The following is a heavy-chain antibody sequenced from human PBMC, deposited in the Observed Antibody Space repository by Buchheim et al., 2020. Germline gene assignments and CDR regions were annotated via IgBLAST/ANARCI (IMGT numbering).Heavy chain of an antibody. V-gene: IGHV3-30*02. CDR1: GFTFSNFG. CDR2: IGYGGSNK. J-gene: IGHJ4*02. Sequence: QVKLVESGGGVVQPGRSLRLSCATSGFTFSNFGVHWVRQAPGKGLEWLAFIGYGGSNKYYADSVKGRFTISTDNSKNTLYLQMHSLRVDDTALYYCVKDIGDPGAHWGQGT. CDR3: VKDIGDPGAH. D-gene: IGHD1-26*01.